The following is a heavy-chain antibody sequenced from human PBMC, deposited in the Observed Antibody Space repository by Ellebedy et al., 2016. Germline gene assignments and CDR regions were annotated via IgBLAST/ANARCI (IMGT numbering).Heavy chain of an antibody. CDR3: AKYSGVVPAAGSYFDY. Sequence: GESLKISXAASGFTFSSYAMSWVRQAPGKGLEWVSAISGSGGSTYYADSVKGRFTISRDNSKNTLYLQMNSLRAEDTAVYYCAKYSGVVPAAGSYFDYWGQGTLVTVSS. D-gene: IGHD2-2*01. CDR1: GFTFSSYA. CDR2: ISGSGGST. V-gene: IGHV3-23*01. J-gene: IGHJ4*02.